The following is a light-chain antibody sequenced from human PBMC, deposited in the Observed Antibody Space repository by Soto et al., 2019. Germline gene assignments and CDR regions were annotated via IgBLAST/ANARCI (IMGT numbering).Light chain of an antibody. CDR3: QQSYRTPGT. J-gene: IGKJ1*01. CDR2: AAS. Sequence: DLQMTQSPSSLSAAVGDRVTITCRASQNISIYLNWYQQNPGKAPNLLIYAASSLQSGVPSRFSGSGSGTDFTLTIRSLQPEDFATYYCQQSYRTPGTFGQGTNVEIK. V-gene: IGKV1-39*01. CDR1: QNISIY.